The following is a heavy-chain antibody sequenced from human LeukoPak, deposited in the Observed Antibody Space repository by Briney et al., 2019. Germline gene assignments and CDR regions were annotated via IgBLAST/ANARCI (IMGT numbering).Heavy chain of an antibody. D-gene: IGHD3-10*01. CDR3: ARGLVQGTLVFDY. CDR1: GGSISSYY. J-gene: IGHJ4*02. CDR2: IYYSGST. Sequence: PSETLSLTCTVSGGSISSYYGSWIRQPPGTGGEWVGYIYYSGSTNYNPSLKSRVTISGDTSKNQFSLKLSSVTAADTAVYYCARGLVQGTLVFDYWGQGTLVTVSS. V-gene: IGHV4-59*01.